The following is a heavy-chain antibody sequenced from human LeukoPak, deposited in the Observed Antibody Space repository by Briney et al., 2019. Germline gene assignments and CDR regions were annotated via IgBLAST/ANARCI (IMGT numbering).Heavy chain of an antibody. CDR3: AGLRGYSGYGWYQEYYYYYYMDV. J-gene: IGHJ6*03. Sequence: SETLSLTCTVSGYSISSGYLWGWIRQPPGKGLEWIGSIDGSGSSYYNPSLKSRVTISVDTSKNQFSLKLSSVTAADMAVYYCAGLRGYSGYGWYQEYYYYYYMDVWGKGTTVTISS. CDR1: GYSISSGYL. V-gene: IGHV4-38-2*02. D-gene: IGHD5-12*01. CDR2: IDGSGSS.